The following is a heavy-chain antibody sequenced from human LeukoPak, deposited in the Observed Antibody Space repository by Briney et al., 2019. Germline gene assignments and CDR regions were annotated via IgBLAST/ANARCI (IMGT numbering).Heavy chain of an antibody. CDR3: ASGPRARRYYYYGMDV. V-gene: IGHV4-39*07. CDR1: GGSVSSGSYY. J-gene: IGHJ6*02. Sequence: SETLSLTCTVSGGSVSSGSYYWSWIRQPPGKGLEWIGEINHSGSTNYNPSLKSRVTISVDTSKNQFSLKLSSVTAADTAVYYCASGPRARRYYYYGMDVWGQGTTVTVSS. CDR2: INHSGST.